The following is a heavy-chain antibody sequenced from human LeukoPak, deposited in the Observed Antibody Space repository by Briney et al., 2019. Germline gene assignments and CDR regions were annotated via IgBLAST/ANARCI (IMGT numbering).Heavy chain of an antibody. Sequence: ASVKVSCKASGYTFTGYYMHWVRQAPGQGLEWMGWINPNSGGTNYAQKLQGRVTMTRDTSISTAYMELSRLRSDDTAVYYCARDLSYCSSTSCSGNAFDIWGQGTMVTVSS. CDR2: INPNSGGT. J-gene: IGHJ3*02. CDR3: ARDLSYCSSTSCSGNAFDI. D-gene: IGHD2-2*01. V-gene: IGHV1-2*02. CDR1: GYTFTGYY.